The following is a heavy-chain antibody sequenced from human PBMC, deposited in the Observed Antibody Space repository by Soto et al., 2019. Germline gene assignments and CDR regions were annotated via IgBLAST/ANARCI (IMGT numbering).Heavy chain of an antibody. CDR1: GGSVSDKTYY. J-gene: IGHJ4*02. D-gene: IGHD4-17*01. CDR2: VYYSGTT. Sequence: SETLSLTCSVSGGSVSDKTYYWSWIRQPPGKRLEWIGYVYYSGTTNYSPSLKSRVTISVDLSKNRFSLRLSSVTTADTALYYCARTTAVPNTLRSRYFFDYWGQGTLVTVSS. CDR3: ARTTAVPNTLRSRYFFDY. V-gene: IGHV4-61*01.